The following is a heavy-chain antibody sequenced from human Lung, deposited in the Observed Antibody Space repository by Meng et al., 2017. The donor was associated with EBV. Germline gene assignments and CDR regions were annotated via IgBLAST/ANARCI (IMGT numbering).Heavy chain of an antibody. CDR2: I. V-gene: IGHV3-11*01. J-gene: IGHJ3*01. Sequence: IYYEDSVKGRYTISRDNAKNSLFLQMNSLRAEDTDVYYCARGRNYYDTEWAPNSFWGQGTMVTVSS. CDR3: ARGRNYYDTEWAPNSF. D-gene: IGHD3-22*01.